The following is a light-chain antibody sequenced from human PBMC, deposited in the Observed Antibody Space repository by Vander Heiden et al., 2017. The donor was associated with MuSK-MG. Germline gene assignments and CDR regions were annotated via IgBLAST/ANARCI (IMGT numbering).Light chain of an antibody. V-gene: IGLV3-19*01. CDR1: SLRSYY. J-gene: IGLJ3*02. CDR2: GKN. CDR3: NSPDSSGNHWV. Sequence: SSELTQDPAVSVALGQTVRITCQGDSLRSYYASWYQQKPGQAPVLVIYGKNNRPSGIPDRVSGSSSGNTASLTITGAQAEDEADYYCNSPDSSGNHWVFGGGTKLTVL.